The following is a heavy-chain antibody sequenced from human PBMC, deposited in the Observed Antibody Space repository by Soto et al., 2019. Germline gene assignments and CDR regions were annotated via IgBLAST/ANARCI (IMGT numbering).Heavy chain of an antibody. CDR2: VNPLSGNT. CDR3: ARGNARAWYDY. Sequence: QLQLVQSGAEVKKPGASVKVSCKASGYTFTSYDIHWVRQATGQGLERMGWVNPLSGNTGYIQKFQGRVTMTRDTSISTAYMELSSLGSDDTAVYYCARGNARAWYDYWGQGTLVTVSS. J-gene: IGHJ4*02. D-gene: IGHD6-19*01. V-gene: IGHV1-8*01. CDR1: GYTFTSYD.